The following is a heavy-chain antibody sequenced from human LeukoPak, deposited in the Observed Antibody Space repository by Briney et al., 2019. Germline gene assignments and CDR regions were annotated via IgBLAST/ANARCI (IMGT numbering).Heavy chain of an antibody. CDR2: INHSGST. Sequence: SGTLSLTCAVSGGSISSSNWWRWVRQPPGKGLEWIGEINHSGSTNYNPSLKSRVTISVDTSKSQFSLKLSSVTAADTAVYYCARRPRWGGPRPDYWGQGTLVTVSS. V-gene: IGHV4-4*02. CDR1: GGSISSSNW. J-gene: IGHJ4*02. CDR3: ARRPRWGGPRPDY. D-gene: IGHD3-3*01.